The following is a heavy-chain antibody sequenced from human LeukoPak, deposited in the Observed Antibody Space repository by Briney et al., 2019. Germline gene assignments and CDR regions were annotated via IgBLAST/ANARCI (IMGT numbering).Heavy chain of an antibody. CDR3: ASYGYSNGYFFDS. J-gene: IGHJ4*02. CDR2: VSTTGGST. CDR1: SFTFSSYV. D-gene: IGHD5-18*01. V-gene: IGHV3-23*01. Sequence: GGSLRLSCGASSFTFSSYVMSWVRQAPGKGLERVSTVSTTGGSTYYADSVKGRFTISRDNAKNSLYLQMNSLRAEDTAVYYCASYGYSNGYFFDSWGQGTLVTVSS.